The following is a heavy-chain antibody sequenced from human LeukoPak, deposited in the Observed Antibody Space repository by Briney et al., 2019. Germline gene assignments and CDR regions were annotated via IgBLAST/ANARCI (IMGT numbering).Heavy chain of an antibody. V-gene: IGHV4-34*01. Sequence: KPSETLSLTCTVSGGSISTYYWSWIRQPPGKGLEWIGEINHSGSTNYNPSLKSRVTISVDTSKNQFSLKLSSVTAADTAVYYCARGRHIVVVPAAPHGYFQHWGQGTLVTVSS. J-gene: IGHJ1*01. CDR1: GGSISTYY. CDR3: ARGRHIVVVPAAPHGYFQH. CDR2: INHSGST. D-gene: IGHD2-2*01.